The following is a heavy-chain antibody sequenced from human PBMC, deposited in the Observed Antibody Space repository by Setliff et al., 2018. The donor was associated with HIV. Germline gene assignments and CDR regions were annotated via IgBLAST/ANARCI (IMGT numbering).Heavy chain of an antibody. Sequence: GASVKVSCKASGYTFINYGINWLRQAPGQGLEWVGWINPHNGNTKYGQKFQGTVTMTRDTTTSTAYLELRRLRSDDTAVYSCARGGPARVALLYWFDPWGQGTLVTVSS. D-gene: IGHD2-21*01. V-gene: IGHV1-18*01. J-gene: IGHJ5*02. CDR3: ARGGPARVALLYWFDP. CDR2: INPHNGNT. CDR1: GYTFINYG.